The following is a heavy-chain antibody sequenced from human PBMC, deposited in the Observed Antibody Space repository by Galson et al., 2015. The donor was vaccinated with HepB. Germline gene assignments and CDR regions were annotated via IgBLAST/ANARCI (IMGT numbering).Heavy chain of an antibody. V-gene: IGHV1-18*04. CDR2: ISAYNGNT. Sequence: QSGAEVKKPGASVKVSCKASGYTFTSYGISWVRQAPGQGLEWMGWISAYNGNTNYAQKLQGRVTMTTDTSTSTAYMELRSLRSDDTAVYYCARDYSPEVRYYYYYGMDVWGQGTTVTVSS. J-gene: IGHJ6*02. D-gene: IGHD3-10*01. CDR3: ARDYSPEVRYYYYYGMDV. CDR1: GYTFTSYG.